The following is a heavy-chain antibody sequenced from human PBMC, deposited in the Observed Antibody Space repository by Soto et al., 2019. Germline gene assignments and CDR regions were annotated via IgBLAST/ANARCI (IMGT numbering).Heavy chain of an antibody. CDR1: EFNISNFY. D-gene: IGHD2-15*01. CDR3: ARGPDNYFDV. J-gene: IGHJ4*02. Sequence: GGSMRLSCTASEFNISNFYITRVRQVTGKGLEWVAVIYRDHSAHYAGFVKGRFIISRDNSKNTVYLQMNNLRAEDTAVYYCARGPDNYFDVWGQGTLVTVSS. CDR2: IYRDHSA. V-gene: IGHV3-66*01.